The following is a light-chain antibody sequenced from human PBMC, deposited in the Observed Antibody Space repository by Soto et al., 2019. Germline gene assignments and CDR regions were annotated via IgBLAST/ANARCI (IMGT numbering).Light chain of an antibody. CDR1: QTISSW. J-gene: IGKJ1*01. Sequence: DIQMTQSPSTLSGSVGDRVTITSRASQTISSWLAWYQQKPGKAPKLLIYKASTLTSGVPSRFRGRGSGTEFTLTISSLQPDDFETYYCQHYNSYSEAFGQGTKVDIK. CDR3: QHYNSYSEA. V-gene: IGKV1-5*03. CDR2: KAS.